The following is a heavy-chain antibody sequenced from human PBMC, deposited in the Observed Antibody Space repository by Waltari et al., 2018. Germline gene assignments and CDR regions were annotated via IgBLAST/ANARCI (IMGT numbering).Heavy chain of an antibody. J-gene: IGHJ1*01. Sequence: EVQLVESGGGLVKPGGSLRLSCAASGFTFSSYSMNWVRQAPGKGLEWVSSISSSSSYIYYADSVKGRFTISRDNAKNSLYLQMNSLRAEDTAVYYCARARVGYCSGGSCHEYFQHWGQGTLVTVSS. CDR2: ISSSSSYI. CDR1: GFTFSSYS. V-gene: IGHV3-21*01. D-gene: IGHD2-15*01. CDR3: ARARVGYCSGGSCHEYFQH.